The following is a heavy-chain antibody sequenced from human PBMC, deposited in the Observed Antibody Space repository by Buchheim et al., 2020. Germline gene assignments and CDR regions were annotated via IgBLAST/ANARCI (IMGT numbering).Heavy chain of an antibody. CDR2: ISYDGNNK. J-gene: IGHJ6*02. D-gene: IGHD2-2*01. CDR3: AKGRYCISTTCPAIGTDGMDV. Sequence: QVQVVESGGGVVQPGRSLRLSCAASGFTFSRHGMHWVRQAPGKGLEWVAVISYDGNNKNYADSVKGRFTISRDNSKSTLYLQMKSLRAEDTAVYYCAKGRYCISTTCPAIGTDGMDVWGQGTT. CDR1: GFTFSRHG. V-gene: IGHV3-30*18.